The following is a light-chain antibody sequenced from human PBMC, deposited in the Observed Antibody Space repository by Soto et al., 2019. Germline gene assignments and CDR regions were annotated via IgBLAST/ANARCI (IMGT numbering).Light chain of an antibody. CDR2: DAN. J-gene: IGLJ3*02. Sequence: QSVLTQPRSVSGSPGQSVTISCTGTTGDVGAYNFVSWYQLYPGKAPKLMIYDANKRPSGVPDRFSASKSGNTASLTISGLQAEDEADYYCCSYAGSFTWVFGGGTKLTVL. V-gene: IGLV2-11*01. CDR3: CSYAGSFTWV. CDR1: TGDVGAYNF.